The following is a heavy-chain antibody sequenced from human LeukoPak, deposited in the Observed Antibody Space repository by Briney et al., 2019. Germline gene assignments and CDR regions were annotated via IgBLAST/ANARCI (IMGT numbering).Heavy chain of an antibody. V-gene: IGHV4-4*07. CDR2: IYTSGST. D-gene: IGHD3-3*01. J-gene: IGHJ4*02. Sequence: TSETLSLACTVSGGSISSYYWSWIRQPAGKGLEWIGRIYTSGSTNYNPFFKSRVSMSVDTSKNQFSLKLSSVTAADTAVYYCASYDFWSGYYIYWGQGTLVTVSS. CDR3: ASYDFWSGYYIY. CDR1: GGSISSYY.